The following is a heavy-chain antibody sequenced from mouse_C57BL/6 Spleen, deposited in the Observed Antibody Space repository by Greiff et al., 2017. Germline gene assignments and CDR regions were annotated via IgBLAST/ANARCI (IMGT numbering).Heavy chain of an antibody. V-gene: IGHV1-80*01. D-gene: IGHD2-4*01. J-gene: IGHJ2*01. CDR1: GYAFSSYG. CDR3: ARGRYDYDAFFDY. CDR2: IYPGDGDT. Sequence: QVQLQQSGAELVKPGASVKISCKASGYAFSSYGMNWVKQRPGKGLEWIGQIYPGDGDTNYNGKCKGKATLSADKSSSTAYMQLSSLTSEDSAVYFCARGRYDYDAFFDYWGQGTTLTVSS.